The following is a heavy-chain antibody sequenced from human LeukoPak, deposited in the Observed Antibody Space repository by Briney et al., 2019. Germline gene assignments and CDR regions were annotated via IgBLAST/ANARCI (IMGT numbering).Heavy chain of an antibody. CDR1: GFTFSSYS. D-gene: IGHD3-10*01. CDR3: ARDGYYYGSGSYSYFDY. V-gene: IGHV3-21*01. Sequence: GGSLRLSRAASGFTFSSYSMNWVRQAPGKGLEWVSSISSSSSYIYYADSVKGRFTISRDNAKNSLYLQMHSLRAEDTAVYYCARDGYYYGSGSYSYFDYWGQGTLVTVSS. CDR2: ISSSSSYI. J-gene: IGHJ4*02.